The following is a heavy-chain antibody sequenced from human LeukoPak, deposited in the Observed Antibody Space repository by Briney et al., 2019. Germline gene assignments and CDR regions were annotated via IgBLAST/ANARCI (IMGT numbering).Heavy chain of an antibody. CDR1: GGSISSSSYS. V-gene: IGHV4-39*01. J-gene: IGHJ4*02. Sequence: SETLSLTCTVSGGSISSSSYSWGWIRQPPGKGLEWIGSIYYSGSTYYNPSLKSRVTISVDTSKNQFSLKLSSVTAADTAVYYCARGIWLQLVFDYWGQGTLVTVSS. CDR3: ARGIWLQLVFDY. D-gene: IGHD1-1*01. CDR2: IYYSGST.